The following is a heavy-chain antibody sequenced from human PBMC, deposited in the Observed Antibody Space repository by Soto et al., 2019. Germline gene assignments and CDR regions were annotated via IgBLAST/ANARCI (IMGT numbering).Heavy chain of an antibody. CDR3: ARLGGSYAVPHFDY. V-gene: IGHV4-59*08. Sequence: LETLPLTSTVSGGSSIHYYWSWIRQPTGKGLEWMGYIYYSGTTTNYNPSLKSRVTLSVDTSKNQFSLKLSSVTAADTAVYYCARLGGSYAVPHFDYWGQGTLVTVSS. D-gene: IGHD1-26*01. CDR2: IYYSGTT. CDR1: GGSSIHYY. J-gene: IGHJ4*02.